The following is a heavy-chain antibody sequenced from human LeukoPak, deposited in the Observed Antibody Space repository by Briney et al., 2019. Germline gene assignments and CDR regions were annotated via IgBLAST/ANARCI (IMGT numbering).Heavy chain of an antibody. Sequence: SETLSLTCTVSGGSISSNNYYWNWIRQPAGKGLEWIGRIYTSGSTSGSTNYNPSLKSRVTISVDTSKNQFSLKLSSVTAADTAVYYCARDWSGWYKGGFDYWGQGTLVTVSS. D-gene: IGHD6-19*01. J-gene: IGHJ4*02. CDR2: IYTSGSTSGST. CDR3: ARDWSGWYKGGFDY. V-gene: IGHV4-61*02. CDR1: GGSISSNNYY.